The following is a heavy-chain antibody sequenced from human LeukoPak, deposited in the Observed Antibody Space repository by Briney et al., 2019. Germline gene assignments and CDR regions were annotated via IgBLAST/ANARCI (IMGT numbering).Heavy chain of an antibody. J-gene: IGHJ4*02. Sequence: ASVKVSCKASGYTFTSDSISWVRQAPGQGLEWVGWISAYNGNTNYAQKLQGRVTMTTDTSTSTAYMELRSLRSDDTAVYYCARSMSIAAAYYFDYWGQGTLVTVSS. CDR2: ISAYNGNT. CDR3: ARSMSIAAAYYFDY. CDR1: GYTFTSDS. V-gene: IGHV1-18*01. D-gene: IGHD6-13*01.